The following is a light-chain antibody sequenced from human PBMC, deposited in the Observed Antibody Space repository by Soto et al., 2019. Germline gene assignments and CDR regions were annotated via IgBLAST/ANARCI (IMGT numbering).Light chain of an antibody. CDR3: QQYAGPPTT. CDR2: GAS. V-gene: IGKV3-20*01. Sequence: EVVLTQSPDTLSLSPGERATLSCRASQSISSDYLVWYQQKPGQAPRLLIYGASTRATGIPARFSGSGSGTEFTLTISRLEPEDFAVYFCQQYAGPPTTFGQGTRLEI. CDR1: QSISSDY. J-gene: IGKJ5*01.